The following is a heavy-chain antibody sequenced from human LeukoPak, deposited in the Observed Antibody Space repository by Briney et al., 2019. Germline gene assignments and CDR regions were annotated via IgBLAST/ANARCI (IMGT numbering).Heavy chain of an antibody. J-gene: IGHJ4*02. Sequence: GASVKVSCKASGYTFTSYYMHWVRQAPGHGLEWMGIINPSGGSTSYAQKFQGRVTMTRDTSTSTVYMELSSLRSEDTAVYYCARGTSITMIVVVITDFDYWGQGTLVTVSS. D-gene: IGHD3-22*01. V-gene: IGHV1-46*01. CDR3: ARGTSITMIVVVITDFDY. CDR2: INPSGGST. CDR1: GYTFTSYY.